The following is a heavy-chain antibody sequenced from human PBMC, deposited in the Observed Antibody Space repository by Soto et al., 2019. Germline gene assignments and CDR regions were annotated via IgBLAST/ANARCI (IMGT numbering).Heavy chain of an antibody. CDR1: GYTFTSYG. Sequence: ASVKVSCKASGYTFTSYGISWVRQAPGQGREWMAWISAYNGNTNYAQKLQGRVTMTTDTSTSTAYMELRSLRSDDTAVYYCARVWSYCTGGSCYSYYRMGVCGRGSKV. J-gene: IGHJ6*02. V-gene: IGHV1-18*01. CDR3: ARVWSYCTGGSCYSYYRMGV. CDR2: ISAYNGNT. D-gene: IGHD2-15*01.